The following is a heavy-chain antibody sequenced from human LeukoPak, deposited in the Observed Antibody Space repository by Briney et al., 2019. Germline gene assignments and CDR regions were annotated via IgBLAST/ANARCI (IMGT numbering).Heavy chain of an antibody. V-gene: IGHV4-59*01. D-gene: IGHD4-11*01. CDR2: IYYSGST. CDR1: GGSISSYY. CDR3: AARGLSNLVTDDYYYYYMDV. Sequence: SETLSLTCTVSGGSISSYYWSWIRQPPGKGLEWIGYIYYSGSTNYNPSLKSRVTISVDTSKNQFSLKLSSVTAADTAVYYCAARGLSNLVTDDYYYYYMDVWGKGTTVTVSS. J-gene: IGHJ6*03.